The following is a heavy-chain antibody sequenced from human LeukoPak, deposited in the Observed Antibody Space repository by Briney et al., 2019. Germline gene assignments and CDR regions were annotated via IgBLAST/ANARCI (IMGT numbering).Heavy chain of an antibody. D-gene: IGHD5-18*01. CDR1: GGSIRSYY. CDR2: IYYTGST. CDR3: ARQIRSGYSNGYDY. Sequence: SETLSLTCTVSGGSIRSYYWSWIRQPLGKGLEWIGYIYYTGSTNYNPSLKSRVTMSVDTSKNQFSLRLSSVTAADTAVYYCARQIRSGYSNGYDYWGQGTLVTVSS. J-gene: IGHJ4*02. V-gene: IGHV4-59*08.